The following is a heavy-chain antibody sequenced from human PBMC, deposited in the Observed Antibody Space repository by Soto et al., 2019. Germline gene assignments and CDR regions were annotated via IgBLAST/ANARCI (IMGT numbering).Heavy chain of an antibody. Sequence: ASVKVSCKASGYTFTGYYMHWVRRAPGQGLEWMGWINPNSGGTNYAQKFQGWVTMTRDTSISTAYMELSRLRSDDTAVYYCARDYGDYPWYYYGMDVWGQGTTVTVSS. J-gene: IGHJ6*02. V-gene: IGHV1-2*04. CDR2: INPNSGGT. CDR3: ARDYGDYPWYYYGMDV. D-gene: IGHD4-17*01. CDR1: GYTFTGYY.